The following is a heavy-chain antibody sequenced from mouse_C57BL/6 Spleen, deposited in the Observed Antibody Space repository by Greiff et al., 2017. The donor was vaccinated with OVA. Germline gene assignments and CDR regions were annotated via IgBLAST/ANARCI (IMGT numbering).Heavy chain of an antibody. CDR3: ARSYDGYYLSY. D-gene: IGHD2-3*01. V-gene: IGHV1-64*01. CDR1: GYTFTSYW. J-gene: IGHJ3*01. Sequence: QQPGAELVKPGASVKLSCKASGYTFTSYWMHWVKQRPGQGLEWIGMIHPNSGSTNYNEKFKSKATLTVDKSSSTAYMQLSSLTSEDSAVYYCARSYDGYYLSYWGQGTLVTVSA. CDR2: IHPNSGST.